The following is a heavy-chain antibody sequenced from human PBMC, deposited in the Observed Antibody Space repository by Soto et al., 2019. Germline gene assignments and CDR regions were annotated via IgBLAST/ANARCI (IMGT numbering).Heavy chain of an antibody. CDR2: IYPGDSDT. CDR3: ARQVEDGYSYGYGY. J-gene: IGHJ4*02. D-gene: IGHD5-18*01. V-gene: IGHV5-51*01. CDR1: GYSFTSHW. Sequence: GGSLKISCKGSGYSFTSHWIGWVRQTPGRGLEWMGIIYPGDSDTRYSPSFQGQVTISADQSITTAYLLWSSLKAADTAIYYCARQVEDGYSYGYGYWGQGTLVTVSS.